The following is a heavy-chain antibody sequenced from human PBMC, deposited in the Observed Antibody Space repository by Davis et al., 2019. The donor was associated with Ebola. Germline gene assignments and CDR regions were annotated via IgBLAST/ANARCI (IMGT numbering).Heavy chain of an antibody. Sequence: GESLKISCAASGFSFRSYAMSWVRQAPGKGLEWVGFIRSKAYGGTTEYAASVKGRFTISSDDSKSITHLQMNSLKTEDTAVYYCTRVESEYQLLYGEYFQHWGQGTLVTVSS. CDR3: TRVESEYQLLYGEYFQH. J-gene: IGHJ1*01. CDR2: IRSKAYGGTT. V-gene: IGHV3-49*04. CDR1: GFSFRSYA. D-gene: IGHD2-2*02.